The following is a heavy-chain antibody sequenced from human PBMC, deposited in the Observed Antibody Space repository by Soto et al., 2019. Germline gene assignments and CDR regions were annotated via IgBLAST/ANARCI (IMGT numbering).Heavy chain of an antibody. J-gene: IGHJ4*02. V-gene: IGHV4-34*01. CDR3: ARDKITALFDY. Sequence: SETLSLTCAVYGGAFSGYSWTWIRQPPGTGLEWIGEINHTGSTNYNPSLKSRVTISVDTSKNQFSLKLTSVTAADTAVYYCARDKITALFDYWGQGPLVTVSS. CDR2: INHTGST. CDR1: GGAFSGYS. D-gene: IGHD3-10*01.